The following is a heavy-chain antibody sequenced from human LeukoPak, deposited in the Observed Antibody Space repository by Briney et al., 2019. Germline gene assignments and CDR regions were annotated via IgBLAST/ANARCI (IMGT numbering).Heavy chain of an antibody. D-gene: IGHD2-15*01. CDR2: MNPNSGNT. J-gene: IGHJ5*02. CDR3: ARGVVAATNWFDP. V-gene: IGHV1-8*01. CDR1: GYTFTSYD. Sequence: ASVKVSCKASGYTFTSYDINWVRQATGQGLEWVGWMNPNSGNTGYAQKFQGRVTMTRNTSISTAYMELSSLRSEDTAVYYCARGVVAATNWFDPWGQGTLVTVSS.